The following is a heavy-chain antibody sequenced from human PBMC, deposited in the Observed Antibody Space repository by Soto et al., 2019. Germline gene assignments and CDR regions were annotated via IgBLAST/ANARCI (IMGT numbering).Heavy chain of an antibody. D-gene: IGHD5-18*01. Sequence: QITLKESGPTLVKPTQTLTLTCTFSGFSLSTSGVGVGWIRQPPGKALEWLAFIYWDDDKLYSPPLKSRLTITNAPSKNQVVLTMTNMDPVDTATYYCAHRGGRSGYFYHWFDPWGQGTLVTVSS. CDR2: IYWDDDK. CDR3: AHRGGRSGYFYHWFDP. CDR1: GFSLSTSGVG. J-gene: IGHJ5*02. V-gene: IGHV2-5*02.